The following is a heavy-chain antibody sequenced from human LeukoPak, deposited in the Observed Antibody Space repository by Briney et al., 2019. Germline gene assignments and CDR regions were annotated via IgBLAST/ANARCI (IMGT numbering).Heavy chain of an antibody. J-gene: IGHJ4*02. CDR3: AREYDILSFDY. D-gene: IGHD3-9*01. Sequence: ASVNVSCKASGYTFTGYYMHWVRQAPGQGLEWMGRINPNSGGTNYAQKFQGRVTMTRDTSISTAYMELSRLRSDDTAVYYCAREYDILSFDYWGQGTLVTVSS. CDR2: INPNSGGT. V-gene: IGHV1-2*06. CDR1: GYTFTGYY.